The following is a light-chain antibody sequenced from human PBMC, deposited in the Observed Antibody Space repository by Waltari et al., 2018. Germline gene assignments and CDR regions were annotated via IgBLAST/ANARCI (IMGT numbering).Light chain of an antibody. CDR3: QQGNDFPLT. J-gene: IGKJ4*01. V-gene: IGKV1-12*01. Sequence: DIQMTQSPSSVSASVGDRVIMTCRAGQDISRCVAWYQQKPGQAPKFLIYEASNLQSGVPSRFSGSGSGTDFTLTISSLQPEDFATYYCQQGNDFPLTFGGGTKVEI. CDR2: EAS. CDR1: QDISRC.